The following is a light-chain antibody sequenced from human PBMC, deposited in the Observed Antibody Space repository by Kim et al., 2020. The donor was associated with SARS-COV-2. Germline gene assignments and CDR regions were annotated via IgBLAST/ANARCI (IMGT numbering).Light chain of an antibody. Sequence: QSALTQPRSVSGSPGQSVTISCTGTGSSVGGYNYVSWYQHHPGKGPKLVIYDVTKRPSGVPARFSGSKSGNTASLTISGLQAEDEANYYCCSYGGNYPYIFGSGTKVTVL. CDR2: DVT. CDR1: GSSVGGYNY. J-gene: IGLJ1*01. CDR3: CSYGGNYPYI. V-gene: IGLV2-11*01.